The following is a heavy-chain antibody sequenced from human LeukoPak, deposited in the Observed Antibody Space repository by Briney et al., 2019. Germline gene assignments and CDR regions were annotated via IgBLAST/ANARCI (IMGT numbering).Heavy chain of an antibody. J-gene: IGHJ4*02. CDR3: ARGAGGSYPFDY. Sequence: GGSLRLSCAASGLTVSSNYMSWVRQAPGKGLEWVSVIYSDGSTYYAESVKGRFTISRDSSKNTLYLQVNSLRAEDTAVYYCARGAGGSYPFDYWGQGTLVTVSS. V-gene: IGHV3-53*01. D-gene: IGHD1-26*01. CDR1: GLTVSSNY. CDR2: IYSDGST.